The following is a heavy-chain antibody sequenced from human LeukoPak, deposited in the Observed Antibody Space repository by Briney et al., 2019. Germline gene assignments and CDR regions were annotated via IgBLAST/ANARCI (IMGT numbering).Heavy chain of an antibody. CDR1: GFTFSSYT. V-gene: IGHV3-48*01. D-gene: IGHD4-11*01. CDR2: ISSSGSTI. CDR3: ARAMTTEANDY. J-gene: IGHJ4*02. Sequence: PGGSLRLSCAASGFTFSSYTMNWVRQAPGKGLEWLSYISSSGSTIYYADSVKGRFTISRDNAKNSLYLQMNNLKVEDTAVYYCARAMTTEANDYWGQGTLVTVSS.